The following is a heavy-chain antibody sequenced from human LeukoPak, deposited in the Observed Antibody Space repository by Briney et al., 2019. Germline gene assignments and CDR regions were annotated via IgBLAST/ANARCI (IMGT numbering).Heavy chain of an antibody. V-gene: IGHV3-30*04. D-gene: IGHD3-3*01. Sequence: PGRSLSLCCAASAFSFSIYAIHWVRQAADKGVEWGALISRDRRAKYYADSVKARFTIPRDNSKNTLYLQMNSLRDEDTCVYYCVRERSWRAFDVWGQGTMVTVSS. CDR1: AFSFSIYA. J-gene: IGHJ3*01. CDR2: ISRDRRAK. CDR3: VRERSWRAFDV.